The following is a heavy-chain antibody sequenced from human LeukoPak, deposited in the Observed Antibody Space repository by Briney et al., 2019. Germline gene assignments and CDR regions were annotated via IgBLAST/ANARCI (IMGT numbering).Heavy chain of an antibody. D-gene: IGHD3-9*01. V-gene: IGHV3-7*01. J-gene: IGHJ4*02. CDR3: VRDQLTGSYRSFDC. CDR2: INQDGSVK. CDR1: GFTLSNYW. Sequence: GGSLRLSCVVSGFTLSNYWMSWVRQAPGKGLEWVANINQDGSVKKYVDSVKGRFTISRDNAKKSLFLQMNSLRAEDTATYYCVRDQLTGSYRSFDCWGQGMLVTVSS.